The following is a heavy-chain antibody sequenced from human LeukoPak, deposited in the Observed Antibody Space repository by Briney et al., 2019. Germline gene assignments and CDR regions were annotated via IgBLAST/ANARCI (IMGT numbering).Heavy chain of an antibody. V-gene: IGHV3-30*04. CDR1: GFTFNYYS. Sequence: TGGSLRLSCAASGFTFNYYSMHWVRQAPGKGLEWVAGISYDGSNEYYADAMKGRFTISRDNSKNSLFLDINNLRAEDTAVYYCAKDGGYTYGLNAFDVWGQGTMVTVSS. CDR2: ISYDGSNE. CDR3: AKDGGYTYGLNAFDV. J-gene: IGHJ3*01. D-gene: IGHD5-18*01.